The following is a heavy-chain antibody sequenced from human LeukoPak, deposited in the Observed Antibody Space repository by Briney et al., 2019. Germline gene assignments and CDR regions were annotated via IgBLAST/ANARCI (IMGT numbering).Heavy chain of an antibody. Sequence: GASVKVSCKASGYTFTSYGISWVRQAPGQGLEWMGWISAYNGNTNYAQKLQGRVTMTTDTSTSTAYMELRSLRPDDTAVYYCARDSYCSGGSCYTRYYYYGMDVWGQGTTVTVSS. CDR3: ARDSYCSGGSCYTRYYYYGMDV. D-gene: IGHD2-15*01. V-gene: IGHV1-18*01. CDR2: ISAYNGNT. J-gene: IGHJ6*02. CDR1: GYTFTSYG.